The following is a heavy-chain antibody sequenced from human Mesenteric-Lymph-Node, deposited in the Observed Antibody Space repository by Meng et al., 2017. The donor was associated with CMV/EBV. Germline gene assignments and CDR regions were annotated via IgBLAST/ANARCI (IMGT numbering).Heavy chain of an antibody. D-gene: IGHD4-17*01. CDR2: IHQSGHT. CDR3: ARSVRDYANSNFDH. Sequence: SETLSLTCTVSGGSISSSSYYWGWIRQPPGKGLEWLAEIHQSGHTNYNPSLKSRVTMSVDTSKNHFSLKLNSVTAADTAVYFCARSVRDYANSNFDHWGQGALVTVSS. J-gene: IGHJ4*02. CDR1: GGSISSSSYY. V-gene: IGHV4-39*02.